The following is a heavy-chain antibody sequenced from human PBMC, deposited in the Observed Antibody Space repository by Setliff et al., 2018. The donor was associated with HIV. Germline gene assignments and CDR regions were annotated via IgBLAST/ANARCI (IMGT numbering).Heavy chain of an antibody. J-gene: IGHJ4*02. CDR1: GLSLGGYY. V-gene: IGHV4-34*01. CDR3: ARGRAAVAYRGHGGDY. Sequence: PSETLSLTCEVYGLSLGGYYWSWIRQSPGKGLEWIGEINDSGTINYNPSLKSRVTVSVDTSKNQFSLKLRSVTAADTAIYYCARGRAAVAYRGHGGDYWGRGTQVTVSS. D-gene: IGHD6-19*01. CDR2: INDSGTI.